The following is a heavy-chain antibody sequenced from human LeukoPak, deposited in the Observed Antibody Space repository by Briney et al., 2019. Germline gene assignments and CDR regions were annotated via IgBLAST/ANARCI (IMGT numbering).Heavy chain of an antibody. CDR2: IYYSGST. J-gene: IGHJ3*02. CDR3: ASAGAPTAFDI. V-gene: IGHV4-31*03. Sequence: PSETLSLTCTVSGGSISSGGYYWSRIRQHPGKGLEWIGYIYYSGSTYYNPSLKSRVTISVDTSKNQFSLKLSSVTAADTAVYYCASAGAPTAFDIWGQGTMVTVSS. CDR1: GGSISSGGYY.